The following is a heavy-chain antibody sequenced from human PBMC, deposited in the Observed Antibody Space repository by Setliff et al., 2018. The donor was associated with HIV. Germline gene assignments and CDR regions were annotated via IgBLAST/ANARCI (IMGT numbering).Heavy chain of an antibody. J-gene: IGHJ4*02. CDR2: IFDSGTT. CDR1: GGPITSYY. V-gene: IGHV4-59*08. Sequence: PSETLSLTCTVSGGPITSYYWNWIRQSPGKGLEWIGYIFDSGTTKYNPSVTSRVTISVDASKNQFFLRLISVTAADTAVYYCARQGGYNSPLMVWGQGKLVTVSS. CDR3: ARQGGYNSPLMV. D-gene: IGHD3-10*01.